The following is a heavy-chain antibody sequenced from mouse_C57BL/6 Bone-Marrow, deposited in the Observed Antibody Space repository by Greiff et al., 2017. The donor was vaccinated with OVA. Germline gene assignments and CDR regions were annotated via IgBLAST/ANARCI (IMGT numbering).Heavy chain of an antibody. Sequence: EVKLQQSGPELVKPGASVKISCKASGYTFTDYYMNWVKQSHGKSLEWIGDINPNNGGTSYNQKFKGKATLTVDKSSSTAYMELRSLTSEDSAVYYCASCNWDYFDYWGHGTTLTVSS. CDR3: ASCNWDYFDY. CDR1: GYTFTDYY. V-gene: IGHV1-26*01. J-gene: IGHJ2*01. CDR2: INPNNGGT. D-gene: IGHD4-1*01.